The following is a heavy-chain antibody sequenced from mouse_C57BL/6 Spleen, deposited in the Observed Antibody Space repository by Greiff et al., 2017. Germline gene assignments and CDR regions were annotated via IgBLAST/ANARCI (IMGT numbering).Heavy chain of an antibody. Sequence: EVQLQESGPGLVKPSQSLSLTCSVTGYSITSGYYWNWIRQFPGNKLEWMGYISYDGSNNYNPSLKNRISITRDTSKNQVFLKLNSVTTEDTATYYCAREGGSYYDYDGGYYFDYWGQGTTLTVSS. CDR2: ISYDGSN. CDR1: GYSITSGYY. CDR3: AREGGSYYDYDGGYYFDY. D-gene: IGHD2-4*01. V-gene: IGHV3-6*01. J-gene: IGHJ2*01.